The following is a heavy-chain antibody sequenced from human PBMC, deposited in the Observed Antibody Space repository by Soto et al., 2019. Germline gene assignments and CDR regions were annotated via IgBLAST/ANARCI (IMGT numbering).Heavy chain of an antibody. CDR3: EKELTPQVAYWLDL. V-gene: IGHV1-2*02. CDR2: IDAHSGGT. D-gene: IGHD3-16*01. CDR1: GFSFTGYY. J-gene: IGHJ5*02. Sequence: ASVKVSCKASGFSFTGYYRHWLRQAPGQGREWMGWIDAHSGGTEYAQKFQGRVTLTRDTSIATAYLTLTSLTSDDTALYYCEKELTPQVAYWLDLWGQGTQVTVSS.